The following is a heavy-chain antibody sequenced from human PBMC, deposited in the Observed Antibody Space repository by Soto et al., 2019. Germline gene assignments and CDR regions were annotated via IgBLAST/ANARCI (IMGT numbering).Heavy chain of an antibody. CDR3: ARVMDVVVPAASNLFDP. CDR1: GYTFTSYG. J-gene: IGHJ5*02. V-gene: IGHV1-18*01. Sequence: ASVKVSCKASGYTFTSYGISWVRQAPGQGLEWMGWISAYNGNTNYAQKLQGRVTMTTDTSTSTAYMELRSLRSDDTAVYYCARVMDVVVPAASNLFDPWGQRSLDTGSS. D-gene: IGHD2-2*01. CDR2: ISAYNGNT.